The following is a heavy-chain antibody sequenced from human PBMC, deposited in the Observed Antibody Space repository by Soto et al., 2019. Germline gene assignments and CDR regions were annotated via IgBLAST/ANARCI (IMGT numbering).Heavy chain of an antibody. CDR2: ISSSSSYI. CDR1: GFTFSSYS. V-gene: IGHV3-21*01. D-gene: IGHD3-3*01. J-gene: IGHJ3*02. Sequence: EVQLVESGGGLVKPGGSLRLSCAASGFTFSSYSMNWVRQAPGKGLEWVSSISSSSSYIYYADSVKGRFTISRDNAKNSLYLQMNGLRAEDTAVYYCARAFVRITIFGVDINPFDIWGQGTMVTVSS. CDR3: ARAFVRITIFGVDINPFDI.